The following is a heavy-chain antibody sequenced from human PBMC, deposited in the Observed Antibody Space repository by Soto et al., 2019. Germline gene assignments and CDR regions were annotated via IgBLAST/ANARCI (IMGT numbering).Heavy chain of an antibody. CDR3: ARRNSGWYFDL. J-gene: IGHJ2*01. Sequence: EVQLLESGGGLVQPGGSLRLSCAASGFTFSSYAMYWVRQAPGKGLQWVSVISGSGDSTYYADSVKGRFTISRDNSKNTLYLQMNSLRAEDTAVYYCARRNSGWYFDLWGRGTLITVSS. CDR2: ISGSGDST. V-gene: IGHV3-23*01. D-gene: IGHD4-4*01. CDR1: GFTFSSYA.